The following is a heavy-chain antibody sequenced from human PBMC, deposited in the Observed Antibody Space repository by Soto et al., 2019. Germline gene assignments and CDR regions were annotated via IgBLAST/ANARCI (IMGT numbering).Heavy chain of an antibody. CDR3: ARAQMKQHLAPDDH. CDR2: VNPSGGST. Sequence: ASVKVSCKSSGYTFTDYYMHWVRQAPGQGLEWMGVVNPSGGSTRYSQKFQGRVTMTRDTSTSTVYMELSSLRSDDTAVYYCARAQMKQHLAPDDHWGQRTLVTVSS. D-gene: IGHD6-13*01. J-gene: IGHJ4*02. CDR1: GYTFTDYY. V-gene: IGHV1-46*01.